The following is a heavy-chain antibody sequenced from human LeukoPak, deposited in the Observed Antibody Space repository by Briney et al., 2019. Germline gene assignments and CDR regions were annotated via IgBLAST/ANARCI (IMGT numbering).Heavy chain of an antibody. V-gene: IGHV1-2*04. CDR2: INPNSGGT. Sequence: GASVKVSCKASGYTFTGYYMHWVRQAPGQGLEWMGWINPNSGGTNYAQKIQGWVTMTRDTSISTAYMELSRLRSDDTAVYYCARDVSIVGATRYYFDYWGQGTLVTVSS. D-gene: IGHD1-26*01. CDR1: GYTFTGYY. J-gene: IGHJ4*02. CDR3: ARDVSIVGATRYYFDY.